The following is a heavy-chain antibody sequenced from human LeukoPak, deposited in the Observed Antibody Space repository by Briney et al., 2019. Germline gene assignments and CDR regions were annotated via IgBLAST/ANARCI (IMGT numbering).Heavy chain of an antibody. V-gene: IGHV6-1*01. J-gene: IGHJ6*02. CDR1: GESVSSNSAA. CDR3: TRESRGMDV. Sequence: SQTLLLTCAISGESVSSNSAAWNWIRQSPSRGLEWLGRTYYRSTWYNESAISVKSRITINPDTSKNQFSLQLNSVTPDDTAVYYCTRESRGMDVWGQGTTVTVSS. CDR2: TYYRSTWYN.